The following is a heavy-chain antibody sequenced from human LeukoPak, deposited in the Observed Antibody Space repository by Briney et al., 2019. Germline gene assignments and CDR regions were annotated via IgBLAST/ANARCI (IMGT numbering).Heavy chain of an antibody. J-gene: IGHJ6*03. D-gene: IGHD6-6*01. Sequence: PSETLSLTCTVSGGSISSSDYYWGWIRQPPGKGLEWIGSIYYSVTTYYNPSLKSRVTISVDTSKNQFSLKLSSVTAADTAVYYCARVFEYTRSSEYFYYYMDVWGKGTSVTVSS. CDR1: GGSISSSDYY. V-gene: IGHV4-39*07. CDR2: IYYSVTT. CDR3: ARVFEYTRSSEYFYYYMDV.